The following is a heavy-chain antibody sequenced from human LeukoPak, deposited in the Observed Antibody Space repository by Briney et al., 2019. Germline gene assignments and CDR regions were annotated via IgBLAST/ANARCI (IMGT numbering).Heavy chain of an antibody. CDR1: GGSFSDYD. J-gene: IGHJ4*02. CDR2: ISGNAGST. V-gene: IGHV3-23*01. D-gene: IGHD4-17*01. Sequence: ETLSLTCAVSGGSFSDYDWSWIRQPPGKGLEWVSTISGNAGSTYHAASLKGRFTISRDNTKNSLYLQMDSLTADDTAVYFCACLRGPSDYWGQGTLVTVSS. CDR3: ACLRGPSDY.